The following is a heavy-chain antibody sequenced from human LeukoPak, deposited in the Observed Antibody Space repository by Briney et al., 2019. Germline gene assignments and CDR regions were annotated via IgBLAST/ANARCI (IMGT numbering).Heavy chain of an antibody. V-gene: IGHV3-23*01. CDR2: ISGSGGST. J-gene: IGHJ4*02. D-gene: IGHD3-22*01. CDR3: AKGGGYDSSGYNQYYFDY. Sequence: QPGGSLRLSCAASGFTFSSYWMHWVRQAPGKGLEWVSAISGSGGSTYYADSVKGRFTISRDNSKNTLYLQMNSLTAEDTAVYYCAKGGGYDSSGYNQYYFDYWGQGTLVTVSS. CDR1: GFTFSSYW.